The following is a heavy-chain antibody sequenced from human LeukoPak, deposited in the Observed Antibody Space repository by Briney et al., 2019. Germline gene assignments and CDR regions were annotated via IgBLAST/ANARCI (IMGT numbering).Heavy chain of an antibody. CDR1: GGTFSSYA. Sequence: SVKVSCKASGGTFSSYAISWVRQAPGQGLEWMGGIIPIFGTANYARKLQGRVTITADESTSTAYMELSSLRSEDTAVYYCARDGSRVPNPYCSSTSCHDAFDIWGQGTMVTVSS. V-gene: IGHV1-69*01. D-gene: IGHD2-2*01. J-gene: IGHJ3*02. CDR2: IIPIFGTA. CDR3: ARDGSRVPNPYCSSTSCHDAFDI.